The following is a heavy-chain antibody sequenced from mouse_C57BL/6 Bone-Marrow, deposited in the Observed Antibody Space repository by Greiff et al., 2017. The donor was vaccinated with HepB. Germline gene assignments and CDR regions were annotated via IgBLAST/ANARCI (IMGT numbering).Heavy chain of an antibody. CDR2: ISSGSSTI. D-gene: IGHD2-3*01. CDR1: GFTFSDYG. J-gene: IGHJ4*01. V-gene: IGHV5-17*01. Sequence: EVKLEESGGGLVKPGGSLKLSCAASGFTFSDYGMHWVRQAPEKGLEWVAYISSGSSTIYYADTVKGRFTISRDNAKNTLFLQMTSLRSEDTAMYYCASRGWLLGDYWGQGTSVTVSS. CDR3: ASRGWLLGDY.